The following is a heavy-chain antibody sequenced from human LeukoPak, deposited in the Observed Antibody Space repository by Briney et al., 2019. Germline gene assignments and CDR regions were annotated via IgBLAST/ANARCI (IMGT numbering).Heavy chain of an antibody. CDR3: AYPATRGVSVADY. D-gene: IGHD3-10*01. J-gene: IGHJ4*02. CDR1: GGTFSSYA. V-gene: IGHV1-69*06. CDR2: IIPIFGTA. Sequence: SVKVSCKASGGTFSSYAISWVRQAPGQGLEWVGGIIPIFGTANYAQKSQGRVTITADKSTSTAYMELSRLRSDDTAVYYCAYPATRGVSVADYWGQGTLVTVSS.